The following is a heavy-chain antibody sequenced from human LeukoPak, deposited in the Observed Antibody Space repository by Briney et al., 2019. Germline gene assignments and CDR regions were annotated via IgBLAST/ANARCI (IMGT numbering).Heavy chain of an antibody. J-gene: IGHJ1*01. CDR3: ARDGDYYDSSGYREYFQH. D-gene: IGHD3-22*01. CDR2: IYSGGST. Sequence: GGSLGLSCAASGFTVSSNYMSWVRQAPGKGLEWVSVIYSGGSTYYADSVKGRFTISRDNSKNTLYLQMNSLRAEDTAVYYCARDGDYYDSSGYREYFQHWGQGTLVTVSS. V-gene: IGHV3-66*01. CDR1: GFTVSSNY.